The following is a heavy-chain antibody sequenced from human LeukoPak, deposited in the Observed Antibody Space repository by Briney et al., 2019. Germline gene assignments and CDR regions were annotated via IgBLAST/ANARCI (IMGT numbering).Heavy chain of an antibody. D-gene: IGHD3-22*01. CDR3: ARDWNYYDSSASWAFDI. CDR2: ISSSSSYI. V-gene: IGHV3-21*01. J-gene: IGHJ3*02. Sequence: PEGSLRLSCAASGFTFSSYSMNWVRQAPGKGLEWVSSISSSSSYIYYADSVKGRFTISRDNAKNSLYLQMNSLRAEDTAVYYCARDWNYYDSSASWAFDIWGQGTMVTVSS. CDR1: GFTFSSYS.